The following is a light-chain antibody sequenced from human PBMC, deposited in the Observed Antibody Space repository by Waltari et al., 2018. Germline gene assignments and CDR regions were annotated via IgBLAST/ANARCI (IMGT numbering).Light chain of an antibody. V-gene: IGKV3-15*01. CDR3: QHYVGWPPAYT. Sequence: IVMTQSPVTLSVSPGEGATLSRRASQSIRSSLAWYQQGPGQAPRLLIYGASTRATGIAARFRGSGYGTEFSLTISSLQSEDFGIYYCQHYVGWPPAYTFGQGTKLEIK. J-gene: IGKJ2*01. CDR1: QSIRSS. CDR2: GAS.